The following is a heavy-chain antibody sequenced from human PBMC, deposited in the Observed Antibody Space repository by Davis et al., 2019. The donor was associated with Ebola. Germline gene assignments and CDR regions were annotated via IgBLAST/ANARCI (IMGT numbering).Heavy chain of an antibody. CDR1: GFKFKDYA. Sequence: GESLKISCTTSGFKFKDYAMSWVRQAPGKGLDWVSGIRADSRSAYYADSVEGRFTISRDNSKNTLYLQMNSLRAEDTAVYYCAKGTAMVFGEFDYWGQGTLVTVSS. V-gene: IGHV3-23*01. J-gene: IGHJ4*02. CDR2: IRADSRSA. CDR3: AKGTAMVFGEFDY. D-gene: IGHD5-18*01.